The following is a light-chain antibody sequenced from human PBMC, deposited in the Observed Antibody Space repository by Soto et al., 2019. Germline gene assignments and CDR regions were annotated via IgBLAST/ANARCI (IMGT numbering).Light chain of an antibody. CDR1: QGIRTE. CDR2: AAS. J-gene: IGKJ1*01. V-gene: IGKV1-6*01. Sequence: ATQMTQSPSSLSASVGDRVTIACRASQGIRTELGWYQQKAGEAPKLLIYAASTLQSGVPPRFSGSGSGTDFTPTISSLQPEDFATYYCLQDYDYPRTSGQGTKVEMK. CDR3: LQDYDYPRT.